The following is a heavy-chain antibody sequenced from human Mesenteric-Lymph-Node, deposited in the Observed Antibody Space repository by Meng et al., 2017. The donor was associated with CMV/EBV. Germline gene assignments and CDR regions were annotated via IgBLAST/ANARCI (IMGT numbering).Heavy chain of an antibody. CDR1: GFTFNIYT. D-gene: IGHD2-2*02. CDR2: ISHDGSNK. J-gene: IGHJ6*02. CDR3: ARDLGFRSSSSYYIKAPLYGMDV. Sequence: GGSLRLSCAASGFTFNIYTMHWVHQAPGKGLEWVALISHDGSNKYYADSVKGRFTVSRDNSKNTLFLQINSLRAEDTSVYYCARDLGFRSSSSYYIKAPLYGMDVWGQGTTVTVSS. V-gene: IGHV3-30-3*01.